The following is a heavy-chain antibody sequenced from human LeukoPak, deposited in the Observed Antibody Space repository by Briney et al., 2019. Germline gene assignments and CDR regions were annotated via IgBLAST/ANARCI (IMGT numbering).Heavy chain of an antibody. CDR1: GYTLTELS. CDR3: ARDIVVVPAANAETLNYYYGMDV. V-gene: IGHV1-69*13. J-gene: IGHJ6*02. D-gene: IGHD2-2*01. Sequence: SVKVSCKVSGYTLTELSMHWVRQAPGQGLEWMGGIIPIFGTANYAQKFQGRVTITADESTSTAYMELSSLRSEDTAVYYCARDIVVVPAANAETLNYYYGMDVWGQGTTVTVSS. CDR2: IIPIFGTA.